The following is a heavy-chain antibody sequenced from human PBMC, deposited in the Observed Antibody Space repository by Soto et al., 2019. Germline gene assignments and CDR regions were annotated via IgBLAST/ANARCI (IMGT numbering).Heavy chain of an antibody. Sequence: ASVKVSCKASGGTFSSYAISWVRQAPGQGLEWMGGIIPIFGTANYAQKFQGRVTITADKSTSTAYMELSSLRSEDTAVCYCARDPRGYDFWSGYNTRPNYGMDVWGQGTTVTVSS. CDR2: IIPIFGTA. D-gene: IGHD3-3*01. CDR1: GGTFSSYA. J-gene: IGHJ6*02. V-gene: IGHV1-69*06. CDR3: ARDPRGYDFWSGYNTRPNYGMDV.